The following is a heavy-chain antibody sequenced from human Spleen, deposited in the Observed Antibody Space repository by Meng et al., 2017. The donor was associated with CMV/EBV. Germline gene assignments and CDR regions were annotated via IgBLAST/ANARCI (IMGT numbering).Heavy chain of an antibody. CDR1: GYTFAAFH. J-gene: IGHJ5*02. CDR3: ARGAVRGGRKSNPKPWHWGVVGVPSEKIALSRFDP. CDR2: INPDSGAT. Sequence: ASVKVSCKASGYTFAAFHIHWVRQAPGQGFERMGWINPDSGATKYAQKFQGRVTMTRDTSIRTAYMELTSLTSDDTAIYYCARGAVRGGRKSNPKPWHWGVVGVPSEKIALSRFDPWGQGTLVTVSS. V-gene: IGHV1-2*02. D-gene: IGHD2-2*01.